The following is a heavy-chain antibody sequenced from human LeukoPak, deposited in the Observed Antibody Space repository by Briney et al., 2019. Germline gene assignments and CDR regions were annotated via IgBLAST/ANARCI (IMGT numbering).Heavy chain of an antibody. V-gene: IGHV4-59*01. CDR3: ARDPRDYYDSSGPYWYFDL. Sequence: PSETLSLTCTVSGGSISSYYWSWIRQPPGKGLEWIGYIYYSGSTNYNPSLKSRVTISVDTSKNQFSLKLSSVTAADTAVYYCARDPRDYYDSSGPYWYFDLWGRGTLVTVSS. D-gene: IGHD3-22*01. CDR2: IYYSGST. CDR1: GGSISSYY. J-gene: IGHJ2*01.